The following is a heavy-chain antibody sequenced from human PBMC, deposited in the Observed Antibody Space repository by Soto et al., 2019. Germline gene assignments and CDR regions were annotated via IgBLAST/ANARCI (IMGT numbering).Heavy chain of an antibody. Sequence: QVQLQESGPGLVKPSETLSLTCTVSGGSISSYYWSWIRQPPGKGLECIGYIYYSGSTNYNPTLKILVTVSVDTSKNQFSLKVSSVSSADTAVYYCARQYGDYVLVAFDIWGQGTLVTVSS. J-gene: IGHJ3*02. CDR2: IYYSGST. D-gene: IGHD4-17*01. CDR1: GGSISSYY. V-gene: IGHV4-59*08. CDR3: ARQYGDYVLVAFDI.